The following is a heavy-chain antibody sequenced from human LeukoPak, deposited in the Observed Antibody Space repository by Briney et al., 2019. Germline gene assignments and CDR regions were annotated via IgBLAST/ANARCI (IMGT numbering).Heavy chain of an antibody. CDR1: GFTFSSYG. CDR3: ARDQAAYCGGDCYTPYYYYGMDV. V-gene: IGHV3-30*03. Sequence: PGRSLRLSCAASGFTFSSYGMHWVRQAPGKGLEWVAVISYDGSNKYYADSVKGRFTISRDNSKNTLYLQMNSLRAEDTAVYYCARDQAAYCGGDCYTPYYYYGMDVWGQGTMVTVSS. CDR2: ISYDGSNK. J-gene: IGHJ6*02. D-gene: IGHD2-21*02.